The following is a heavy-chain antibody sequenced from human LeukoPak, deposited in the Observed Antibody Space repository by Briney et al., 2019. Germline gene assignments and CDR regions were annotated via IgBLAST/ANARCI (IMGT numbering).Heavy chain of an antibody. J-gene: IGHJ3*02. V-gene: IGHV3-7*01. Sequence: AGGSLRLSCAASGFTFSTHWMSWVRQVPGKGLEWVANINEDGSEKYYVDSVKGRFTISRDNAKNSLYLQMNSLRAEDTAVYYCAREALWFGEFYALDIWGQGTMVTVSS. D-gene: IGHD3-10*01. CDR1: GFTFSTHW. CDR2: INEDGSEK. CDR3: AREALWFGEFYALDI.